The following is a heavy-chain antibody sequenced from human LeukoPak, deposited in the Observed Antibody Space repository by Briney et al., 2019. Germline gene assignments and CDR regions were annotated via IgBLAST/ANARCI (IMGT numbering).Heavy chain of an antibody. CDR1: GFTFSSYE. D-gene: IGHD3-22*01. Sequence: GGSLRLSCAASGFTFSSYEMNWVRQAPGKGLEWVSYISSSGSTIYYADSVKGRFTISRDNAKNSLYLQMNSLRAEDTAVYYCARDHYYDDGAWGQGTLVTVSS. J-gene: IGHJ5*02. CDR3: ARDHYYDDGA. CDR2: ISSSGSTI. V-gene: IGHV3-48*03.